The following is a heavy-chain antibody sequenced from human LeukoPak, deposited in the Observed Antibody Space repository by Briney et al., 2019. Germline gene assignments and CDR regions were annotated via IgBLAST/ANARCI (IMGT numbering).Heavy chain of an antibody. CDR1: GFTFSSHA. Sequence: GGSLRLSCAASGFTFSSHAMHWVRQAPGKGLEWVAVISYDGSNKYYADSVKGRFTISRDNSKNTLYLQMNSLRAEDTAVYYCALGRRGSSWDYFDYWGQGTLVTVSS. CDR3: ALGRRGSSWDYFDY. V-gene: IGHV3-30-3*01. CDR2: ISYDGSNK. D-gene: IGHD6-13*01. J-gene: IGHJ4*02.